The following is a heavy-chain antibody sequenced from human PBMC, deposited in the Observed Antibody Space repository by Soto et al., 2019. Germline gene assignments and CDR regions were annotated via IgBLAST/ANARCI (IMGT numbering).Heavy chain of an antibody. CDR2: ISYDGSNK. CDR1: GFTFSSYA. Sequence: PGGSLRLSCAASGFTFSSYAMHWVRQAPGKGLEWVAVISYDGSNKYYADSVKGRFTISRDTSKNTLYLQMNSLRAEATAVYYCAREPVGYYSSGSYYCDPWGQGTLVSVSS. CDR3: AREPVGYYSSGSYYCDP. D-gene: IGHD3-10*01. V-gene: IGHV3-30-3*01. J-gene: IGHJ5*01.